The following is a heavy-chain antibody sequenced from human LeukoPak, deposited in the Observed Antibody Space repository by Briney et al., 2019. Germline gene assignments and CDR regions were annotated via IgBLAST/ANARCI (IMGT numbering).Heavy chain of an antibody. CDR2: TYYRSKWYN. J-gene: IGHJ3*02. CDR3: AQGYCSSTSCLGLYAFDI. CDR1: GDSVSSNSAA. D-gene: IGHD2-2*01. V-gene: IGHV6-1*01. Sequence: SQTLSLPCAISGDSVSSNSAAWHWIRQSPSRGLEWLGRTYYRSKWYNDYAVSVKSRITINPDTSKNQFSLQLNSVTPEDTAVYYCAQGYCSSTSCLGLYAFDIWGQGTMVTVSS.